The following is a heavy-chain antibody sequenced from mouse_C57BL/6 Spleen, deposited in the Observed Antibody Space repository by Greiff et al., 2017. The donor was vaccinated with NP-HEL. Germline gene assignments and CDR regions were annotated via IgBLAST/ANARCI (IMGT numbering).Heavy chain of an antibody. D-gene: IGHD2-4*01. CDR2: IYPGDGDT. V-gene: IGHV1-80*01. Sequence: VQLQQSGAELVKPGASVKISCKASGYAFSSYWMNWVKQRPGKGLEWIGQIYPGDGDTNYNGKFKGKATLTADKSSSTAYMQLSSLTSEDSAVYFCARDDYDEGDYFDYWGQGTTLTVSS. CDR3: ARDDYDEGDYFDY. CDR1: GYAFSSYW. J-gene: IGHJ2*01.